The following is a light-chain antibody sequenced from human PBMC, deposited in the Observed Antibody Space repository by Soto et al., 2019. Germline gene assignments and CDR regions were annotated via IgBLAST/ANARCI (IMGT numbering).Light chain of an antibody. Sequence: ALQMTQSPSSLSASVGDRVTITCRASQGIRNDLGWYQQKPGKAPKLLIYSASSLQSGLPSRFSGSGSGTDFTLTISSLQPEDFATYYCLQDYDYPYTFGQGTKLEIK. CDR2: SAS. CDR1: QGIRND. J-gene: IGKJ2*01. V-gene: IGKV1-6*01. CDR3: LQDYDYPYT.